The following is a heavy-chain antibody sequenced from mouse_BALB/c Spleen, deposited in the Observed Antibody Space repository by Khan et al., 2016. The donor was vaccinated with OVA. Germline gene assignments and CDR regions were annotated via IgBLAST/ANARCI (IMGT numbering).Heavy chain of an antibody. CDR1: GFSLSSYG. Sequence: VQLQESGPGLVAPSQSLSITCTVSGFSLSSYGVNWVRQPPGKGLEWLGVIWGDGSKNYHSALISRLIISKDNYKSQAFLKLNSLQTDDTATYYCAKFAPDYYSMDYWGQGTSVTVSS. CDR3: AKFAPDYYSMDY. V-gene: IGHV2-3*01. J-gene: IGHJ4*01. CDR2: IWGDGSK.